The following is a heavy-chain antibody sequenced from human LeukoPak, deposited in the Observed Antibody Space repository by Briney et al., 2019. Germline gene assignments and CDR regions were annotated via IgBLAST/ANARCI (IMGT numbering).Heavy chain of an antibody. J-gene: IGHJ4*02. CDR3: ARHYCINGVCYPLY. CDR1: GYIFTNYW. V-gene: IGHV5-51*01. D-gene: IGHD2-8*01. CDR2: MYPGDSDT. Sequence: GESLKISCKGSGYIFTNYWIGWVRQMPGKGLEWMGIMYPGDSDTRYSPSFQGQVTISADKSISTAYPQWSSLKASDTAMYYCARHYCINGVCYPLYWGQGTLVTVSS.